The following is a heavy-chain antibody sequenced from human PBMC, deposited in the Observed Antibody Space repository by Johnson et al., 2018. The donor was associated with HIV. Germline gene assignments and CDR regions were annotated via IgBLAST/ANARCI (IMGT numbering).Heavy chain of an antibody. J-gene: IGHJ3*02. D-gene: IGHD5-12*01. Sequence: VQLVESGGGVVLPGGSLRLSCAASGFTFSSYAMHWVRQAPGKGLEWLAVISYDGSNKYYADSVKGRFTISRDNSKNTLYLQMNSLRAEDTAVYYCAKEGRYVEGAFDIWGQGTMVTVSS. CDR3: AKEGRYVEGAFDI. V-gene: IGHV3-30*18. CDR2: ISYDGSNK. CDR1: GFTFSSYA.